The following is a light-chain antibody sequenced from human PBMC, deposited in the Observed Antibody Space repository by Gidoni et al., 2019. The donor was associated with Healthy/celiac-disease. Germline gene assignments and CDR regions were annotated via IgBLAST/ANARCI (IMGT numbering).Light chain of an antibody. J-gene: IGKJ3*01. CDR2: AAS. V-gene: IGKV1-39*01. CDR3: QQSYSTPRT. Sequence: DIQMTQSPSSLSASVGDRVTITCRASQSISSYLNWYQQKPGKAPKLLIYAASSLQSGVPSRVSGSGSGTEFNLTISSLQPEDFATYYCQQSYSTPRTFGPGTKVDIK. CDR1: QSISSY.